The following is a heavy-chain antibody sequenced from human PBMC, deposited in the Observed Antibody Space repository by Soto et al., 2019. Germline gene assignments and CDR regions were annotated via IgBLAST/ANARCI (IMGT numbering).Heavy chain of an antibody. CDR1: GFTFSDYS. CDR3: ARDLGYYDSSGYFDY. CDR2: ISSSDSII. J-gene: IGHJ4*02. Sequence: ESGGGLVKPGGSLRLSCAASGFTFSDYSMSWIRQAPGKGLEWVSYISSSDSIIYYTDSVKGRFTISRDNAKNSLYLQMNSLRAEDTAVYYCARDLGYYDSSGYFDYWGQGTLVTVSS. V-gene: IGHV3-11*01. D-gene: IGHD3-22*01.